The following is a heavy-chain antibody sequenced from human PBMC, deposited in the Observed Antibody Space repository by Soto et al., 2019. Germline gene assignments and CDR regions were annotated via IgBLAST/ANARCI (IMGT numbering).Heavy chain of an antibody. CDR2: ISSSGSTI. CDR1: GFTFSSYE. V-gene: IGHV3-48*03. J-gene: IGHJ5*02. D-gene: IGHD3-22*01. CDR3: ASLTYYYASSVRDWFDP. Sequence: GSLRVSCSASGFTFSSYEMNWVRDATGKGLEWFSYISSSGSTIYYADSVKGRFTIARDNAKNSLYLQMNSLRAEDTAVYYCASLTYYYASSVRDWFDPWGQRTLVIFSS.